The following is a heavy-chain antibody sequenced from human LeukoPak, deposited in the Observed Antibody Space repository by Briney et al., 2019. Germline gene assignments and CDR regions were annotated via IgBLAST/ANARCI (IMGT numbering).Heavy chain of an antibody. D-gene: IGHD5-12*01. V-gene: IGHV4-59*01. J-gene: IGHJ3*02. CDR2: IYYSGST. Sequence: PSGTLSLTCTVSGGSISSYYWSWIRQPPGKGLEWIGYIYYSGSTNYNPSLKSRVTISVDTSKNQFSLKLSSVTAADTAVYYCARDGGYEAAFDIWGQGTMVTVSS. CDR1: GGSISSYY. CDR3: ARDGGYEAAFDI.